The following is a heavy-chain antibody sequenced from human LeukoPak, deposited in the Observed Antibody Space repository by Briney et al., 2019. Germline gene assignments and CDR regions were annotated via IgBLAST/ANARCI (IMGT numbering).Heavy chain of an antibody. CDR3: AKDPNPLYDLWSGYK. Sequence: GGSLRLSCAASGFTLPGHTMTWLRQAPGKGLEWVSIIGGRDDRTYYADFVKGRFNISRDNSKNTLYPQMNNLRAEDTAVYYCAKDPNPLYDLWSGYKWGQGTLVTVSS. V-gene: IGHV3-23*01. CDR2: IGGRDDRT. D-gene: IGHD3-3*01. CDR1: GFTLPGHT. J-gene: IGHJ4*02.